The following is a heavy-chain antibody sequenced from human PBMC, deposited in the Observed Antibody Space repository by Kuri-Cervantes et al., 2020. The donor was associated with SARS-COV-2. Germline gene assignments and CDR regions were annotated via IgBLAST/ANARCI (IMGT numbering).Heavy chain of an antibody. J-gene: IGHJ4*02. Sequence: GESLKISCSASGFTFSTYAIHWVRQAPGKGLVWVSRINPDGSYTNNADSVKGRFTLSRDNAKNMLFLQMNSLRAEDTAVYYCVRDGDHWNFDYWGQETLVTVSS. CDR1: GFTFSTYA. CDR3: VRDGDHWNFDY. V-gene: IGHV3-74*01. D-gene: IGHD1-1*01. CDR2: INPDGSYT.